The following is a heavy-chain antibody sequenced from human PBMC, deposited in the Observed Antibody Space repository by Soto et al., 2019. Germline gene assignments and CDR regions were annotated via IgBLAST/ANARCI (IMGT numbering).Heavy chain of an antibody. V-gene: IGHV4-59*02. J-gene: IGHJ4*02. CDR3: ARKPNAVYYFDY. CDR2: MHYTGFS. Sequence: PSETLSLTCSFSGDSVTSHYLTWIRQSPEKGLEWIGYMHYTGFSHYNPSLKSRLTLLVDRSKNQFSLKLTSVTVADTAVYYCARKPNAVYYFDYWGQGTLVTVSS. CDR1: GDSVTSHY.